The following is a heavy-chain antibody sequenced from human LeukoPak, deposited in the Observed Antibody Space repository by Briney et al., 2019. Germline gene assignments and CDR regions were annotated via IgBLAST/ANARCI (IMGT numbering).Heavy chain of an antibody. Sequence: GGSLRLSCAASGFTFSSYAMSWVRQAPGKGLEWVSAISGSGGSTYYAESVKGRFTISRDNAKNSLYLQMNRLRAEDTAVYYCARVGEDCTNGVCYLAGYYFDYWGQGTLVTVSS. CDR3: ARVGEDCTNGVCYLAGYYFDY. J-gene: IGHJ4*02. V-gene: IGHV3-23*01. CDR2: ISGSGGST. D-gene: IGHD2-8*01. CDR1: GFTFSSYA.